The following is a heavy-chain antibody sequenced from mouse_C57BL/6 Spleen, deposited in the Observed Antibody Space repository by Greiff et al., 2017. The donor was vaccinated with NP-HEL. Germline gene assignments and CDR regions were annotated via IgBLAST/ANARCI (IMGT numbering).Heavy chain of an antibody. Sequence: EVQLQQSGPELVKPGASVKISCKASGYTFTDYYMNWVKQSHGKSLEWIGDINPNNGGTSYNQKFKGKATLTADKSSSTAYMELRSLTSEDSAVYYCARSGEYGNYPLYYAMDYWGQGTSVTVSS. CDR2: INPNNGGT. CDR3: ARSGEYGNYPLYYAMDY. D-gene: IGHD2-10*02. J-gene: IGHJ4*01. V-gene: IGHV1-26*01. CDR1: GYTFTDYY.